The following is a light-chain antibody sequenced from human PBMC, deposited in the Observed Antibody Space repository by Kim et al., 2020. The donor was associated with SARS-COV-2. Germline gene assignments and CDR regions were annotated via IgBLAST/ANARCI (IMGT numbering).Light chain of an antibody. CDR1: SLRNYY. CDR2: GKN. CDR3: NSRDSSGNHLV. Sequence: ALGQTVRITCPGDSLRNYYASWYQQQPGQAPVLVLFGKNNRPSGIPDRFSGSKSGNTASLTITGAQAEDEADYYCNSRDSSGNHLVFGGGTQLTVL. V-gene: IGLV3-19*01. J-gene: IGLJ3*02.